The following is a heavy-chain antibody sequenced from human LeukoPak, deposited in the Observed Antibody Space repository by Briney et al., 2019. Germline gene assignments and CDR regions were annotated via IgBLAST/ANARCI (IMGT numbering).Heavy chain of an antibody. CDR3: ARTYDSSGYSEPFYGMDV. J-gene: IGHJ6*02. CDR2: IYHSGST. D-gene: IGHD3-22*01. CDR1: GGSFSGYY. Sequence: SETLSLTCAVYGGSFSGYYWSWIRQPPGKGLEWIGSIYHSGSTYYNPSLKSRVTISVDTSKNQFSLKLSSVTAADTAVYYCARTYDSSGYSEPFYGMDVWGQGTTVTVSS. V-gene: IGHV4-34*01.